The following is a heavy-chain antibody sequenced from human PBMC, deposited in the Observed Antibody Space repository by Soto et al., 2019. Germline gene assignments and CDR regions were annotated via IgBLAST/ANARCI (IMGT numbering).Heavy chain of an antibody. Sequence: QEQLVESGGGVVQPGRSLRLSCAAFGFTFSNYAMHWVRQAPGKGLEWVTVISYDGRNKYADSVKGRFTISRDNSKNTLYLQMNSLRVEDTAVYYCARDDYGFDPWGQGTLVTVS. CDR1: GFTFSNYA. J-gene: IGHJ5*02. CDR3: ARDDYGFDP. CDR2: ISYDGRN. V-gene: IGHV3-30*04. D-gene: IGHD4-17*01.